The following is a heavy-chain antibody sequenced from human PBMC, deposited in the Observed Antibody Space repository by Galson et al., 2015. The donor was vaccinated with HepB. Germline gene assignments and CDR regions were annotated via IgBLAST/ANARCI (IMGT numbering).Heavy chain of an antibody. J-gene: IGHJ6*02. CDR2: MRQDGNEK. V-gene: IGHV3-7*01. CDR1: GFTFSNSW. CDR3: GRDMDV. Sequence: SLRLSCAASGFTFSNSWMSWVRQAPGKGLEWVANMRQDGNEKYYVDSMKGRFTISRDNAKNSLYLQMNSLRAEDTGMYYCGRDMDVWGQGTTVTVSS.